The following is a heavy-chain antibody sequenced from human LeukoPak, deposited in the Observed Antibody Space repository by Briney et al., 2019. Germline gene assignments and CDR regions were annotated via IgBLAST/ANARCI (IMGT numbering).Heavy chain of an antibody. Sequence: KPGGSLTLSCAPSGFTFSNAWMSWARQAPGEGREWVGRSKTKTDGGTTDSAAPVKRSLAISRDDSKNTMFLQMNSLKTEDTAVYYCTTDYDFWSGYHAFDIWGQGTMVTVSS. CDR3: TTDYDFWSGYHAFDI. V-gene: IGHV3-15*01. J-gene: IGHJ3*02. CDR1: GFTFSNAW. CDR2: SKTKTDGGTT. D-gene: IGHD3-3*01.